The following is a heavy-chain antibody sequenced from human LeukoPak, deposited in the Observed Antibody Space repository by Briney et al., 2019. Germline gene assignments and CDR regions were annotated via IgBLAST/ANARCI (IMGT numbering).Heavy chain of an antibody. Sequence: GGSLRLSCAASGFTLAAYAMHWVRQAPGKGLEWVSLISGDGGSTYYADSVKGRFTISRDNSKNSLYLQMNSLRTEDTALYYCAKAPITMIVQDYWGQGTLVTVSS. V-gene: IGHV3-43*02. CDR3: AKAPITMIVQDY. D-gene: IGHD3-22*01. CDR2: ISGDGGST. J-gene: IGHJ4*02. CDR1: GFTLAAYA.